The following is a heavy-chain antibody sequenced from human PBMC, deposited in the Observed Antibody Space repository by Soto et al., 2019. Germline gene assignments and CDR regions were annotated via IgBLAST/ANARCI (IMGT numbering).Heavy chain of an antibody. D-gene: IGHD6-13*01. Sequence: SVKVSCKASGGTFSSYTISWVRQAPGQGLEWMGRIIPILGIANYAQKFQGRVTITADKSTSTAYMELSSLRSEDTAVYYCAHGTSGNWFDPWGQGTLVTVSS. CDR2: IIPILGIA. J-gene: IGHJ5*02. CDR3: AHGTSGNWFDP. CDR1: GGTFSSYT. V-gene: IGHV1-69*02.